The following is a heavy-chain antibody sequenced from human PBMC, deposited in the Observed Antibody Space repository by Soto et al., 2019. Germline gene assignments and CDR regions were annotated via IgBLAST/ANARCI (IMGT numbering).Heavy chain of an antibody. CDR2: ISRSGDST. CDR1: GFTFSSYA. Sequence: EVQLLESGGGLVQPGGSLRLSCSASGFTFSSYAMTWVHQAPGKGLEWVSTISRSGDSTYYRDYVKGRFTISRDNSKNTVYLQMNSLRAEDTAGYYCAKTDKFNPQSSGWANRFDYWGQGTLVTVSS. D-gene: IGHD6-19*01. CDR3: AKTDKFNPQSSGWANRFDY. J-gene: IGHJ4*02. V-gene: IGHV3-23*01.